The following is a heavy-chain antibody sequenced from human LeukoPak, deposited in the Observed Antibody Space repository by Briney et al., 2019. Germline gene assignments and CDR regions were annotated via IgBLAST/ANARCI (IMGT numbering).Heavy chain of an antibody. CDR3: ARDGSNWSNDYYHGVDV. Sequence: PSETLSLTCTVSGDSVTTYYWSWIRQPPGKGLEWLGYVYYSGSATYNPSLKSRVTISVDTSKDQFSLRLSSVTAADTAVYYCARDGSNWSNDYYHGVDVWGQGTTVTVSS. CDR2: VYYSGSA. V-gene: IGHV4-59*02. CDR1: GDSVTTYY. J-gene: IGHJ6*02. D-gene: IGHD4-11*01.